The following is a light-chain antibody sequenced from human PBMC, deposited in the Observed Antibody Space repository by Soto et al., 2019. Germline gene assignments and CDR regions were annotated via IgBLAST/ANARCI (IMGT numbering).Light chain of an antibody. CDR3: AAWDDSLNAL. CDR1: FSNIGDNA. Sequence: QSVLAQPPSVSATPGQRVNIPCSGSFSNIGDNAVNWYQQLPGAAPKLLIYLNDQRPSGVPDRFSGSKSGTSASLAISGLQSEDEADYYCAAWDDSLNALFGTGTKVTVL. V-gene: IGLV1-44*01. CDR2: LND. J-gene: IGLJ1*01.